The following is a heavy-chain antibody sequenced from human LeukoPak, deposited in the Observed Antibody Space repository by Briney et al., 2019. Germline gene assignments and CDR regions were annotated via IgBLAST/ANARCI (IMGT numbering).Heavy chain of an antibody. CDR1: GFTFSSYS. J-gene: IGHJ4*02. CDR3: ARDLSYYDILTGYSTRPFDY. CDR2: ISSSSSYI. Sequence: GRSLRLSCAASGFTFSSYSMNWVRQAPGKGLEWVSSISSSSSYIYYADSVKGRFTIPRDNAKNSLYLQMNSLRAEDTAVYYCARDLSYYDILTGYSTRPFDYWGQGTLVTVSS. V-gene: IGHV3-21*01. D-gene: IGHD3-9*01.